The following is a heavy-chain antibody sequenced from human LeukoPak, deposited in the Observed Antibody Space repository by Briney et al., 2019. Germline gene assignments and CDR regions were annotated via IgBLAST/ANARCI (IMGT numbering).Heavy chain of an antibody. CDR2: INPNSGGT. D-gene: IGHD2-8*01. V-gene: IGHV1-2*02. CDR1: GYTFTGYY. Sequence: ASVKVSCKASGYTFTGYYMHWVRQAPGQGLERMGWINPNSGGTNYAQKFQGRVTMTRDTSISTAYMELSRLRSDDTAVYYCARVGDCTNGVCYRTFDYWGQGTLVTVSS. J-gene: IGHJ4*02. CDR3: ARVGDCTNGVCYRTFDY.